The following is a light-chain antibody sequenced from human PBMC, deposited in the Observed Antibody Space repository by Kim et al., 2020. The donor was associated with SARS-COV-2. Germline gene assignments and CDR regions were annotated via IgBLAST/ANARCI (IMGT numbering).Light chain of an antibody. CDR2: WAS. CDR1: QMVVHRPNKRNY. Sequence: RATINCKSSQMVVHRPNKRNYLAGDQQKPGQPPRLLIYWASTREEGVPDRFSGSGSGTDFTLTISSLQAEDGAVYSCQQYYETPTFGQGTRLEIK. CDR3: QQYYETPT. V-gene: IGKV4-1*01. J-gene: IGKJ5*01.